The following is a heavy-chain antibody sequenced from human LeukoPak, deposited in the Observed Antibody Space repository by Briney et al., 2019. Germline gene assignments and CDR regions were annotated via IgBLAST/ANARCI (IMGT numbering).Heavy chain of an antibody. V-gene: IGHV3-30*18. CDR2: ITYDGSNK. Sequence: GGSLRLSCAASGFTFSTYGMHWVRQAPGKGLEWVAVITYDGSNKYYADSVKGRFTISRDNSKNTLYLQMNSLRAEDAAVYYCAKDLGVAGDYWGQGTLVTVSS. J-gene: IGHJ4*02. CDR1: GFTFSTYG. D-gene: IGHD6-19*01. CDR3: AKDLGVAGDY.